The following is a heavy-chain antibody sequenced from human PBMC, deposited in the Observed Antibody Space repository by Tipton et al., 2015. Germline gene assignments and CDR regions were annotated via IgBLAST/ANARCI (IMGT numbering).Heavy chain of an antibody. J-gene: IGHJ4*02. CDR2: IYYSGST. CDR1: GGSIRSYY. D-gene: IGHD2-15*01. CDR3: ARVHRYCSGGSCYLHDY. Sequence: LRLSCTVSGGSIRSYYWSWIRQPPGRGLEWIGYIYYSGSTNYNPSLKSRVTISVDTSKNQFSLKLSSVITADAGVYYCARVHRYCSGGSCYLHDYWGQGTLVTVSS. V-gene: IGHV4-59*01.